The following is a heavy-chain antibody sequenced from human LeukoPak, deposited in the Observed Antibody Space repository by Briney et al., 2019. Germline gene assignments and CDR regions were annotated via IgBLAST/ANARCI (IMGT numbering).Heavy chain of an antibody. Sequence: GGSLRLSCAASGFTFSSHALSWVRQAPGKGLERVSSLSGGGYNTYYADSVKGRFTISRDNSKNTVYLQMNSLRAEDTAVYYCAKDPYGTRYFDYWGQGTLVTVSS. CDR1: GFTFSSHA. D-gene: IGHD2-2*01. V-gene: IGHV3-23*01. CDR3: AKDPYGTRYFDY. J-gene: IGHJ4*02. CDR2: LSGGGYNT.